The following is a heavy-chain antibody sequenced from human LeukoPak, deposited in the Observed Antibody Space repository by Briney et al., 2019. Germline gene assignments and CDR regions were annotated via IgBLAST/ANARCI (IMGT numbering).Heavy chain of an antibody. V-gene: IGHV3-7*01. CDR3: ARVRQLEASDY. Sequence: GGSLRLSCAASGFTYSIYWMSWVGQAPGKGLDWVANINEDGSDKYYVDSVKGRFTISRDNAQNSLYLQMNSLSAEDTAVYYCARVRQLEASDYWGQGTLVTVTS. J-gene: IGHJ4*02. CDR2: INEDGSDK. D-gene: IGHD6-13*01. CDR1: GFTYSIYW.